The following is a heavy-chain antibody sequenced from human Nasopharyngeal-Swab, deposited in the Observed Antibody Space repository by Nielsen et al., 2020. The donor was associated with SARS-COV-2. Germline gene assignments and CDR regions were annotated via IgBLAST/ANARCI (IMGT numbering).Heavy chain of an antibody. D-gene: IGHD1-1*01. V-gene: IGHV3-7*03. CDR1: GFTFNSRW. J-gene: IGHJ5*02. CDR3: VSRPGPGTAFDL. CDR2: INKDGTEK. Sequence: GGSLRLSCAASGFTFNSRWMTWVRQPPGKGLEWVANINKDGTEKNYVDSVKGRFTISRDNVKNSLYLQMDSLRVEDTAVYYCVSRPGPGTAFDLWGQGTLVTVSS.